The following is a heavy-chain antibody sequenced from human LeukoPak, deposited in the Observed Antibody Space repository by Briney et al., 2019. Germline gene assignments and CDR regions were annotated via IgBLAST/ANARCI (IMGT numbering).Heavy chain of an antibody. V-gene: IGHV3-30-3*01. CDR3: ARETVTNHDAFDI. J-gene: IGHJ3*02. CDR1: GXTFSNHA. D-gene: IGHD4-11*01. CDR2: ISHDGSNT. Sequence: GRSLRLYCAASGXTFSNHAMHWVRQAPGKGMKWVAVISHDGSNTYYGDSVKGRFTISRDNSKNTLDLQTNSLRAEDTAVYYCARETVTNHDAFDIWGQGAMVTVSS.